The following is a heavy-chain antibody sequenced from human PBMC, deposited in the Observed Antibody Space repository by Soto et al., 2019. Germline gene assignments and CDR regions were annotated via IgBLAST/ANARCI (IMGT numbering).Heavy chain of an antibody. CDR2: INHSGST. D-gene: IGHD6-6*01. Sequence: SETLSLTCAVYGGSFSGYYWSWIRQPPGKGLEWIGEINHSGSTNYNPSLKSRVTISVDTSKNQFSLKLSSVTAADTAVYYCARGEYSSSFPYYYGMDVWGQGTTVT. J-gene: IGHJ6*02. V-gene: IGHV4-34*01. CDR3: ARGEYSSSFPYYYGMDV. CDR1: GGSFSGYY.